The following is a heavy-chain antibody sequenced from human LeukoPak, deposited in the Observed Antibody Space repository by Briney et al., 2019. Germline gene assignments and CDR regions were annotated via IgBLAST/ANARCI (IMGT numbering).Heavy chain of an antibody. V-gene: IGHV3-64*04. Sequence: GGSLRLSCAASGFTFSRYDMHWVRQAPGKGLEYVSAISSNGGSTYYADSVKGRFTISRDNSKNTLYLQMNSLRAEDTAVYYCARDRYSASYYDYWGQGTLVTVSS. CDR1: GFTFSRYD. CDR3: ARDRYSASYYDY. CDR2: ISSNGGST. J-gene: IGHJ4*02. D-gene: IGHD1-26*01.